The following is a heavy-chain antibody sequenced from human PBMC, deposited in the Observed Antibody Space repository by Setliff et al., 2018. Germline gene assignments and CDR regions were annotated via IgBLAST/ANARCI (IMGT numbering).Heavy chain of an antibody. CDR2: IIPIFGTA. CDR1: GGTFSSYA. Sequence: SVKVSCKASGGTFSSYAISWVRQAPGQGLEWMGRIIPIFGTANYAQKFQGRVTITAVKSTSTAYMELSSLRSEDTAVYYCAREGLIADTTYYYYYYMDVWGKGTTVTVSS. CDR3: AREGLIADTTYYYYYYMDV. D-gene: IGHD2-21*01. V-gene: IGHV1-69*06. J-gene: IGHJ6*03.